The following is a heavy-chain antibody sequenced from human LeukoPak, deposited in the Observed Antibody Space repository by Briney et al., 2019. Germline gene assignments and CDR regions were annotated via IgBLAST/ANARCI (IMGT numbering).Heavy chain of an antibody. CDR3: AKDMGSRVVVAATGNDY. CDR1: GFTFSSYD. D-gene: IGHD2-15*01. Sequence: GGSLRLSCAASGFTFSSYDMHWVRQSPGKGLEWVSSISASGHSTYYADSVKGRFTISRDNSKNTLYLQMNSLRAEDTAVYYCAKDMGSRVVVAATGNDYWGQGTLVTVSS. J-gene: IGHJ4*02. CDR2: ISASGHST. V-gene: IGHV3-23*01.